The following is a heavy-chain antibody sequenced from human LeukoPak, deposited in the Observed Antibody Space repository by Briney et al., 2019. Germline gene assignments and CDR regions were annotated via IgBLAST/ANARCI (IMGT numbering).Heavy chain of an antibody. D-gene: IGHD1-7*01. J-gene: IGHJ4*02. CDR3: ARGKKWDYSIDY. CDR1: GYTFTSYD. Sequence: ASVKVSCKASGYTFTSYDINWVRQATGQGLEWMGWMNPNSGNTGYAQKFQGGVTMTRNTSISTAYMELSSLRSEDTAVYYCARGKKWDYSIDYWGQGTLVTVSS. V-gene: IGHV1-8*01. CDR2: MNPNSGNT.